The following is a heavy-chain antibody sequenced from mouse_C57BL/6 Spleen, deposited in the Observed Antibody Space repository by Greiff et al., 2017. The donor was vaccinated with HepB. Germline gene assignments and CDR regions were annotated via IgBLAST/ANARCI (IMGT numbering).Heavy chain of an antibody. D-gene: IGHD4-1*02. V-gene: IGHV14-4*01. J-gene: IGHJ2*01. CDR1: GFNIKDDY. CDR2: IDPENGDT. CDR3: TSATGTRAYFDY. Sequence: EVQVVESGAELVRPGASVKLSCTASGFNIKDDYMHWVKQRPEQGLEWIGWIDPENGDTEYASKFQGKATITADTSSNTAYLQLSSLTSEDTAVYYCTSATGTRAYFDYWGQGTTLTVSS.